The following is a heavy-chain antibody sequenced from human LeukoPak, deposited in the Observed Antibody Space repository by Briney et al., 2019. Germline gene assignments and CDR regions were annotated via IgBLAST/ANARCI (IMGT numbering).Heavy chain of an antibody. CDR3: ARDCGGDCYNPDFDY. J-gene: IGHJ4*02. CDR2: ISAYNGST. CDR1: GYTFTSYG. V-gene: IGHV1-18*01. D-gene: IGHD2-21*02. Sequence: GASVKVSCKASGYTFTSYGISWVRQAPGQGLEWMGWISAYNGSTNYAQKLQGRVTMTTDTSTSTAYVELRSLRSDDTAVYYCARDCGGDCYNPDFDYWGQGTLVTVSS.